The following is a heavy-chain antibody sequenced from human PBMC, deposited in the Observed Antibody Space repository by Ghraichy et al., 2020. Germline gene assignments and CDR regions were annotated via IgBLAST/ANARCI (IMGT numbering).Heavy chain of an antibody. V-gene: IGHV3-7*03. J-gene: IGHJ4*02. D-gene: IGHD5-18*01. CDR2: IKQDGSEK. Sequence: GESLNISCAASGFTFSIYWMTWVRQAPGKGLEWVANIKQDGSEKYYVDSVKGRFTISRDNAKNSLYLQMNSLRAEDTAVYYCAGSGYSYLTYYFDYWGQGTLVTVSS. CDR3: AGSGYSYLTYYFDY. CDR1: GFTFSIYW.